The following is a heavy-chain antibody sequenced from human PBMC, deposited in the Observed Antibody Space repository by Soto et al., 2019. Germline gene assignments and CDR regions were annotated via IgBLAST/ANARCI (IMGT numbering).Heavy chain of an antibody. Sequence: KPSETLSLTCTVSGGSISSYYWSWIRQPPGKGLEWIGYIYYSGSTNYNPSLKSRVTISVDTSKNQFSLKLNSMTAADTAVYYCARHNYGSGSTYFDVWSQGTLVTVSS. V-gene: IGHV4-59*08. CDR1: GGSISSYY. CDR3: ARHNYGSGSTYFDV. CDR2: IYYSGST. J-gene: IGHJ4*02. D-gene: IGHD3-10*01.